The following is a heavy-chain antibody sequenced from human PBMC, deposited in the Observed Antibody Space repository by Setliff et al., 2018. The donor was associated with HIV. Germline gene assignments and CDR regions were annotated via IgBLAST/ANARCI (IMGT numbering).Heavy chain of an antibody. CDR3: ARGATLLPGYSDRWECFYMDV. V-gene: IGHV4-61*09. CDR2: IHTTGST. Sequence: PSETLSLTCSVSGDSISSGSYYWSWIRLPAGKGLEWIGQIHTTGSTNYNPSLKSRVTISMDTSKNQFSLGLNSVTAADTAVYYCARGATLLPGYSDRWECFYMDVWGKGTTVTVSS. CDR1: GDSISSGSYY. J-gene: IGHJ6*03. D-gene: IGHD5-12*01.